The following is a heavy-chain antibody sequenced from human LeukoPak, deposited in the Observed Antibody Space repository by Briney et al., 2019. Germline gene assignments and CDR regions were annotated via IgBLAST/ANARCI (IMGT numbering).Heavy chain of an antibody. J-gene: IGHJ6*03. CDR1: GGSISSYY. CDR3: AREMLLWFGEANYYYYMDV. CDR2: IYYSGST. V-gene: IGHV4-59*01. Sequence: SETLSLTRTVSGGSISSYYWSWIRQPPGKGLEWIGYIYYSGSTNYNPSLKSRVTISVDTSKNQFSLKLSSVTAADTAVYYCAREMLLWFGEANYYYYMDVWGKGTTVTVSS. D-gene: IGHD3-10*01.